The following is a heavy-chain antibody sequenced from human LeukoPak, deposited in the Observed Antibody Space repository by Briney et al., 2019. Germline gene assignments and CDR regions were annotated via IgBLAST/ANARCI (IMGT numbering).Heavy chain of an antibody. CDR1: GGSISSGGYY. Sequence: PSETLSLTCTVSGGSISSGGYYWSWIRQPPGKGPEWIGYIYHSGSTYYNPSLKSRVTISVDRSKNQFSLKLSSVTAADTAVYYCASPSIAARLPGGDPSDAFDIWGQGTMVTVSS. CDR3: ASPSIAARLPGGDPSDAFDI. J-gene: IGHJ3*02. V-gene: IGHV4-30-2*01. D-gene: IGHD6-6*01. CDR2: IYHSGST.